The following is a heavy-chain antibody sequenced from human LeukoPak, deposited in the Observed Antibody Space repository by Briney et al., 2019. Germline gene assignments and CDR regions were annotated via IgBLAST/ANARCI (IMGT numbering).Heavy chain of an antibody. D-gene: IGHD2-15*01. CDR2: ISGSGGST. CDR1: GFTFSRYA. J-gene: IGHJ4*02. V-gene: IGHV3-23*01. Sequence: GSLRLSCAAFGFTFSRYAMSWVRQAPGEGLEWVSAISGSGGSTYYADSVKGRFTISRDNSKNTLYLQMNSLRAEDTAVYYCARDQKATPHYFDYWGQGTLVTVSS. CDR3: ARDQKATPHYFDY.